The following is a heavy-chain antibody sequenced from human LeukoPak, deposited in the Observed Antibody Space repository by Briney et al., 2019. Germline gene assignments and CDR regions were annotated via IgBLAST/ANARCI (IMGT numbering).Heavy chain of an antibody. D-gene: IGHD2-15*01. Sequence: GASVKVSCKASGYTFTSYDINWVRQATGQGLEWMGWMNPNSGNTGYAQKFQGRVTMTRNTSISTAYMELSSLRSEDTAVYYCARVSSGDCSGGSCHSPLFYGMDVWGQGTTVTVSS. CDR3: ARVSSGDCSGGSCHSPLFYGMDV. J-gene: IGHJ6*02. CDR2: MNPNSGNT. CDR1: GYTFTSYD. V-gene: IGHV1-8*01.